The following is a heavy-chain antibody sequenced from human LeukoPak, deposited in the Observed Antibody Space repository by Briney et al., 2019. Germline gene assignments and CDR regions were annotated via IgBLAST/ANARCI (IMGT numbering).Heavy chain of an antibody. Sequence: GGSLRLSCAASGFTFSSYEMNWVRQAPGKGLEWVSYISSSGSTIYYADSVKGRFTISRDNAKNSLYLQMNSLRAEDTAVYYCAAVGARDWFDPWGQGTLVTVSS. D-gene: IGHD1-26*01. CDR2: ISSSGSTI. CDR1: GFTFSSYE. V-gene: IGHV3-48*03. CDR3: AAVGARDWFDP. J-gene: IGHJ5*02.